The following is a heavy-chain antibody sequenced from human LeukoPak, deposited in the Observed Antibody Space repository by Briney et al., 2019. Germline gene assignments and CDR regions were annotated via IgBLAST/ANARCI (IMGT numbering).Heavy chain of an antibody. V-gene: IGHV3-21*01. CDR2: ISSSSSYI. Sequence: PGGSLRLSCAASGFTFSSYSMNWVRQAPGKRLEWVSSISSSSSYIYYADSVKGRFTISRDNAKNSLYLQMTSLRAEDTAVYYCASTNHYYGSGTYDYYFDYWGQGTLLTVSS. CDR3: ASTNHYYGSGTYDYYFDY. J-gene: IGHJ4*02. CDR1: GFTFSSYS. D-gene: IGHD3-10*01.